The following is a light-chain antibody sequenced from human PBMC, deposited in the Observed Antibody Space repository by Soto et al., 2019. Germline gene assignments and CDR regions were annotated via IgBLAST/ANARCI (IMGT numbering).Light chain of an antibody. V-gene: IGLV1-44*01. Sequence: QSVLTQPPSASGTPGQRVTISCSGSSANIGSNTVSWYQQVPGTAPKLLIYSNSERPSGVPDRFSGSKSGTSASLAISGLRAEDEVDYYCQSYDSGLGGYVFGTGTKVTVL. J-gene: IGLJ1*01. CDR3: QSYDSGLGGYV. CDR1: SANIGSNT. CDR2: SNS.